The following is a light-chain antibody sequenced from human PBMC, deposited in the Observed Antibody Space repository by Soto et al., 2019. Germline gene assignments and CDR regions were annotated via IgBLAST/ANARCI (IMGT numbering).Light chain of an antibody. CDR2: YDS. CDR3: QVWDRSSDQV. J-gene: IGLJ1*01. V-gene: IGLV3-21*04. CDR1: NIGSKS. Sequence: SYELTQPPSVSVAPGKTARITCGGNNIGSKSVHWYQQKPGQAPVLVIYYDSDRPSGIPERFSGSNSGNTATLTISRVEAGDEADYYCQVWDRSSDQVFGTGTKLTVL.